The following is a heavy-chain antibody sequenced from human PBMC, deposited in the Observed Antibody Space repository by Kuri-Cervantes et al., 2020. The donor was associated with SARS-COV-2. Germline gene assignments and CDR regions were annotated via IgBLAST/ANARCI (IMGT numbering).Heavy chain of an antibody. CDR2: INPNSGGT. CDR3: SRGPSWGYFWGGYRGGWDSFDI. Sequence: ASVKVSCKASGYTFTGYYMHWVRQAPGQGLEWLGWINPNSGGTNYAQKFQGWVTMTRDTSISTVYMELSRLRSDDTAVYYCSRGPSWGYFWGGYRGGWDSFDIWGQGTMVTVSS. J-gene: IGHJ3*02. D-gene: IGHD3-16*02. V-gene: IGHV1-2*04. CDR1: GYTFTGYY.